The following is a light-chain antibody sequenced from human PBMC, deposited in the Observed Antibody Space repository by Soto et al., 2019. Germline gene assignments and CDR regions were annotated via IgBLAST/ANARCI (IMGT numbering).Light chain of an antibody. CDR2: DVS. CDR3: SSYTSSSTLGMV. CDR1: SSDVGGYNY. V-gene: IGLV2-14*01. Sequence: QSALTQPASVSGSPGQSITISCTGTSSDVGGYNYVSWYQQHPGKAPKLMIHDVSNRPSGVSNRFSGSKSGNTASLTISGLQAEDEADYYCSSYTSSSTLGMVFGGGTKLTVL. J-gene: IGLJ2*01.